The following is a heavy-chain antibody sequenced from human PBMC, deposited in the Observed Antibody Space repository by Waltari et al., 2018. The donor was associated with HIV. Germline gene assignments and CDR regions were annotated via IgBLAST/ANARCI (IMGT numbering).Heavy chain of an antibody. D-gene: IGHD2-2*02. J-gene: IGHJ5*02. CDR2: INHSGST. V-gene: IGHV4-34*01. Sequence: QVQLQQWGAGLLKPSETLSLTCAVYGGSFSGSSWSWIRQPPGTGLEWIGEINHSGSTNYNPSLKSRVTISVDTSKNQFSLKLSSVTAADTAVYYCARASTQGGYCSSTSCYTQWFDPWGQGTLVTVSS. CDR3: ARASTQGGYCSSTSCYTQWFDP. CDR1: GGSFSGSS.